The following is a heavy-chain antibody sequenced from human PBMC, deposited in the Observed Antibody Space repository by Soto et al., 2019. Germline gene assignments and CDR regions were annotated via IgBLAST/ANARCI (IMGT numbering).Heavy chain of an antibody. J-gene: IGHJ4*01. V-gene: IGHV4-34*01. Sequence: SETLSLTCAVYGGSFSGYYWSWIRQPPGKGLEWIGEINPSGSTNYNPYPMSRVTITVDTSKNQFSLKLSSVTAADTAVYYCARSRYSSSWYVRYFDYWGHGTLVTVSS. CDR1: GGSFSGYY. D-gene: IGHD6-13*01. CDR2: INPSGST. CDR3: ARSRYSSSWYVRYFDY.